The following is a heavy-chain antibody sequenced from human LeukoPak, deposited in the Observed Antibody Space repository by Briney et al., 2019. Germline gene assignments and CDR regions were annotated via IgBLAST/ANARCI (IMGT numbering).Heavy chain of an antibody. J-gene: IGHJ4*02. D-gene: IGHD7-27*01. CDR2: IIPIFGTA. Sequence: EASVKVSCKASGGTFSSYAISWVRQAPGQGLEWMGGIIPIFGTANYAQKFQGRVTITADESTSTAYMELSSLRSEDTAVYYCAANWGYRLDQFDYWGQGTLVTVSS. CDR3: AANWGYRLDQFDY. CDR1: GGTFSSYA. V-gene: IGHV1-69*13.